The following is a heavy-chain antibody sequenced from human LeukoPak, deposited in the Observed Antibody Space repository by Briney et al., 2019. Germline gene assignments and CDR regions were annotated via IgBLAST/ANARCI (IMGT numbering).Heavy chain of an antibody. Sequence: PSETLSLTCAVYGGSFSGYYWTWIRQPPGKGLEWIGEIHHSGSTNYNPSLKSRVTISVDTSKNQFSLKLSSVTAADTAVYYCARLQKYGSGSYRSWYFYYWGQGTLVTVSS. D-gene: IGHD3-10*01. CDR3: ARLQKYGSGSYRSWYFYY. J-gene: IGHJ4*02. CDR1: GGSFSGYY. CDR2: IHHSGST. V-gene: IGHV4-34*01.